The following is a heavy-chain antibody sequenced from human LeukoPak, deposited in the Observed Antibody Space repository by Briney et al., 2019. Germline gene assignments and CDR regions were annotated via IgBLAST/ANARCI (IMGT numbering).Heavy chain of an antibody. CDR2: INSDGSST. J-gene: IGHJ4*02. V-gene: IGHV3-74*01. CDR1: GFTFSSYW. CDR3: ARGDGDLLGFPEDYFDY. D-gene: IGHD5-24*01. Sequence: EGSLRLSCAASGFTFSSYWMHWVRQAPGKGLVWVSRINSDGSSTSYADSVKGRFTISRDNAKNTLYLQMNSLRAEDTAVYYCARGDGDLLGFPEDYFDYWGQGTLVTVSS.